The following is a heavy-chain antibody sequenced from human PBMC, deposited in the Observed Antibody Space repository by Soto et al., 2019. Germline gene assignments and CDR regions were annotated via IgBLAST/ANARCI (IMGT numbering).Heavy chain of an antibody. CDR1: GGSISSYY. CDR2: IYYSGST. CDR3: ARLITFFGGVNPHYMEV. V-gene: IGHV4-59*12. Sequence: LSLTCTGSGGSISSYYWSWIRQPPGKGLERIGHIYYSGSTNYNPSLKSRVTISVDTSKNQFSLKLSSVTAADTAVYYCARLITFFGGVNPHYMEVWGKGPTVT. J-gene: IGHJ6*03. D-gene: IGHD3-3*01.